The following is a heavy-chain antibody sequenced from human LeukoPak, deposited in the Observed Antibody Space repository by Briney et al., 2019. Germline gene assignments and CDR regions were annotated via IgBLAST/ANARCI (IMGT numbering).Heavy chain of an antibody. CDR3: ATGITGTKRVGYFDY. Sequence: GGSLRLSCAASGFTFSSYWMSWVRQAPGKGLEWVANIKQDGSEKYYVDSVKGRFTISRDNAKNSLYMQMNSLRAEDTAVYYCATGITGTKRVGYFDYWGQGTLVTVSS. D-gene: IGHD1-20*01. CDR2: IKQDGSEK. J-gene: IGHJ4*02. V-gene: IGHV3-7*01. CDR1: GFTFSSYW.